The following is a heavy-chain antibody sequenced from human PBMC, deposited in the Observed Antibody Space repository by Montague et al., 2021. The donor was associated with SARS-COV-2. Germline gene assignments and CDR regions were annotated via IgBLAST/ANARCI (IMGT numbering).Heavy chain of an antibody. CDR1: GFSLSTSGVG. Sequence: PAQVKPTQTLTLTCTFSGFSLSTSGVGVGWIRQPPGKALEWLALIYWDDDKRYSPSLKSRLTITKDTSKNQVVLTMTNMDPVDTATYYCAHRRGLLLSDAFDIWGQGTMVTVSS. CDR3: AHRRGLLLSDAFDI. CDR2: IYWDDDK. V-gene: IGHV2-5*02. J-gene: IGHJ3*02. D-gene: IGHD1-26*01.